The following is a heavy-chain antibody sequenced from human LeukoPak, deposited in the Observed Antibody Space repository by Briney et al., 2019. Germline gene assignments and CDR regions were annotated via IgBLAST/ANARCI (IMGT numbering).Heavy chain of an antibody. J-gene: IGHJ6*02. CDR1: GGSISSYY. CDR3: ARFWTYYGMDV. D-gene: IGHD3/OR15-3a*01. CDR2: IYYSGST. Sequence: SETLSLTCTVSGGSISSYYWSWIRQPPGKGLEWIGYIYYSGSTNYNPSLKSRVTISVDTSKNQFSLKLSSVTAADTAVYYCARFWTYYGMDVWGQGTTVTVSS. V-gene: IGHV4-59*12.